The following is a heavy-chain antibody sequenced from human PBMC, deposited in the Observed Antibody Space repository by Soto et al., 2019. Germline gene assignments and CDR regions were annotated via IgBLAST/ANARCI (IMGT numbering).Heavy chain of an antibody. D-gene: IGHD6-19*01. CDR2: IIPILGIA. Sequence: QVQLVQSGAEVKKPGSSVKVSCKASGGTFSSYSISGVRQAPGQGLEWMGRIIPILGIANYAQKLQGRVTITADKSTSTAYMELSSLRSEDTAVYYCARGAAGIAVAGPSYYFDYWGQGTLVTVSS. CDR3: ARGAAGIAVAGPSYYFDY. V-gene: IGHV1-69*02. CDR1: GGTFSSYS. J-gene: IGHJ4*02.